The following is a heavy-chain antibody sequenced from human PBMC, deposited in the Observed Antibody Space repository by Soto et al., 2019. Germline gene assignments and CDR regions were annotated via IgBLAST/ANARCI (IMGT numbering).Heavy chain of an antibody. CDR2: ISTSGRTI. J-gene: IGHJ5*02. CDR1: GFTFSSYE. V-gene: IGHV3-48*03. CDR3: ARQPAHVYEASPKWFDP. D-gene: IGHD3-16*01. Sequence: EVLLVESGGGLVQPGGSLRLSCTASGFTFSSYEMNWVRQAPGKGLEWISYISTSGRTIFDAGSVKGRFTISRDNTRNTLFLQMDSLRPEDTAVYYCARQPAHVYEASPKWFDP.